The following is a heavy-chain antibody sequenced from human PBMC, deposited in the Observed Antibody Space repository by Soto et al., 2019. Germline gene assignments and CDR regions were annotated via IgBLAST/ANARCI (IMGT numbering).Heavy chain of an antibody. J-gene: IGHJ4*02. D-gene: IGHD4-17*01. CDR2: MYYSGST. CDR1: GVSMNTYY. Sequence: SETLSLTCPVSGVSMNTYYLSWIRQPPGKGLEWIGYMYYSGSTNYNPSLKSRVTISVDTSKNQFSLKLSSVTAADTAVYYCARRYGPGFDYWGQGTLVTVSS. CDR3: ARRYGPGFDY. V-gene: IGHV4-59*08.